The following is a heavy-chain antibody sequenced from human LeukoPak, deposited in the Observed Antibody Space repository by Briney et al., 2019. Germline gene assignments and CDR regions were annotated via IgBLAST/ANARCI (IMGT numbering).Heavy chain of an antibody. CDR3: ARVPYTGNYGDAFDI. J-gene: IGHJ3*02. D-gene: IGHD1-26*01. CDR1: GYTFTNYA. CDR2: INTNTGNP. V-gene: IGHV7-4-1*01. Sequence: ASVKVSCKASGYTFTNYAMNWVRQAPGQGLEWMGWINTNTGNPTYAQGFTGRFVLSLDTSVSTAYLQIGSLKAEDTAVYYCARVPYTGNYGDAFDIWGQGTMVTVSS.